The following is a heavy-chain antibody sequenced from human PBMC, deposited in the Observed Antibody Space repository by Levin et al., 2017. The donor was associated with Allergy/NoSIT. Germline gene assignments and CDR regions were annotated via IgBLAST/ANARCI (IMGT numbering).Heavy chain of an antibody. CDR1: GGSFITSSYF. CDR3: ARHTALLWFEELVFDS. V-gene: IGHV4-39*01. CDR2: IYYSGTP. D-gene: IGHD3-10*01. Sequence: SQTLSLTCTVSGGSFITSSYFWAWIRQPPGKGLEWLGSIYYSGTPYYNPSLKSRLTISLDTSTNQFSLKLRSVTAADTAVYYCARHTALLWFEELVFDSWGQGNLVAVSS. J-gene: IGHJ4*02.